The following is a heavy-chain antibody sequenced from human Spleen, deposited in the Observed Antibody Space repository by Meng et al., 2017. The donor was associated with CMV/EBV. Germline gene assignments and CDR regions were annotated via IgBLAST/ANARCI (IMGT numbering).Heavy chain of an antibody. CDR2: TIPVLGIV. Sequence: SVKVSCKASGGTFSNPAICWGRQAPGQGLEWMGGTIPVLGIVNYAQKFRGRVTIPADKSTTTAYMELTSLRSDDTAVYYCAIQSSGNYYDSSGYYSDYWGQGTLVTVSS. V-gene: IGHV1-69*10. D-gene: IGHD3-22*01. CDR1: GGTFSNPA. CDR3: AIQSSGNYYDSSGYYSDY. J-gene: IGHJ4*02.